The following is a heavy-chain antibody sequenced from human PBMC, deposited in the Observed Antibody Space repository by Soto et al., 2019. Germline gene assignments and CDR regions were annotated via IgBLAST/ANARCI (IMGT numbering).Heavy chain of an antibody. CDR2: INPNSGGT. D-gene: IGHD6-13*01. Sequence: ASVKVSCKASGYTFTGYYMHWVRQAPGQGLEWMGWINPNSGGTNYAQKFQGWVTMTRDTSISTAYMELSRLRSDDTAVYYCARERIAAAGRDLDYWGQGTLVTVSS. CDR1: GYTFTGYY. J-gene: IGHJ4*02. CDR3: ARERIAAAGRDLDY. V-gene: IGHV1-2*04.